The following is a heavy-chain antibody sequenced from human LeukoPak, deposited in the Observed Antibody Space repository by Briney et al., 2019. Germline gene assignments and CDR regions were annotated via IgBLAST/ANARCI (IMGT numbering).Heavy chain of an antibody. Sequence: GGSLRLACAASGFTFSNAWMSWVRQAPGKGLEWVGRIKSKTDGGTTDYAAPVKGRFTISRDDSKNTLYLQMNSLKNEDTAVYYCTTNAVWWLHYYYYYGMDVWGQGTTVTVSS. D-gene: IGHD1-26*01. CDR3: TTNAVWWLHYYYYYGMDV. CDR2: IKSKTDGGTT. CDR1: GFTFSNAW. V-gene: IGHV3-15*01. J-gene: IGHJ6*02.